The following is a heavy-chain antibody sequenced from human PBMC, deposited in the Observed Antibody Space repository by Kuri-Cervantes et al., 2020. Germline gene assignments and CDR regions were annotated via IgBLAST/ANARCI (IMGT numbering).Heavy chain of an antibody. J-gene: IGHJ4*02. CDR3: ARLAAAGTEEYYFDY. Sequence: ASVKVSCKASKYTFTDYYMHWVRQAPGQGLEWMGWINPNSGATSYAQKFQGWVTMTRDTSISTAYMELSRLRSDDTAVYYCARLAAAGTEEYYFDYWGQGTLVTVSS. V-gene: IGHV1-2*04. CDR1: KYTFTDYY. CDR2: INPNSGAT. D-gene: IGHD6-13*01.